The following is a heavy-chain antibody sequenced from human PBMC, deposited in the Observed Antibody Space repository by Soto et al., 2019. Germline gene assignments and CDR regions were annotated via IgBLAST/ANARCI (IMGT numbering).Heavy chain of an antibody. CDR2: IIPIFGTA. CDR3: ARAGYSSSWYKGSGYYYGMDV. Sequence: QVQLVQSGAEVKKPGSSVKVSCKASGGTFSSYAISWVRQAPGQGLEWMGGIIPIFGTANYAQKFQGRVTITADESTSTAYMELSSLRSEDTAVYYCARAGYSSSWYKGSGYYYGMDVWGQGTTVTVSS. J-gene: IGHJ6*02. V-gene: IGHV1-69*12. D-gene: IGHD6-13*01. CDR1: GGTFSSYA.